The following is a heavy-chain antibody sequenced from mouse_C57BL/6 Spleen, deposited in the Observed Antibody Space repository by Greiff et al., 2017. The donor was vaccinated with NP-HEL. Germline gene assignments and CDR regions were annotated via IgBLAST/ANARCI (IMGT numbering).Heavy chain of an antibody. D-gene: IGHD4-1*01. V-gene: IGHV5-16*01. CDR2: INYDGSST. CDR1: GFTFSDYY. Sequence: EVKLVESEGGLVQPGSSMKLSCTASGFTFSDYYMAWVRQVPEKGLEWVANINYDGSSTYYLDSLKSRFIISRDNAKNNLYQQMSRLKSEDTATYDCARGEANWDVGAWFAYWGQGTLVTVSA. J-gene: IGHJ3*01. CDR3: ARGEANWDVGAWFAY.